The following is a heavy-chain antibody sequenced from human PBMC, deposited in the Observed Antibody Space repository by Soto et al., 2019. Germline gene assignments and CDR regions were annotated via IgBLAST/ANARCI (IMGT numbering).Heavy chain of an antibody. Sequence: QVQLQESGPGLVKPSEILSLTCTVSGGSISSFYWSWIRQPAGKGPEWIGRIYTSGSTDYNPSLKGRVTMLADTSKNHFSLKLSSVTAADTAVYYCAKDLFGSSSFNYHYGMDVWGQGITVTVSS. D-gene: IGHD2-2*01. V-gene: IGHV4-4*07. J-gene: IGHJ6*02. CDR3: AKDLFGSSSFNYHYGMDV. CDR2: IYTSGST. CDR1: GGSISSFY.